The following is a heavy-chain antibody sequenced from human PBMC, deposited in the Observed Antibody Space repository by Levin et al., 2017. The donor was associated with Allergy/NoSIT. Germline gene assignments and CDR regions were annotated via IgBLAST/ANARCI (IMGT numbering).Heavy chain of an antibody. CDR3: ARDQGSSGWYGWIDS. V-gene: IGHV4-59*01. Sequence: SQTLSLTCTVSGDSISSSHWNWLRQPPGKELEWIGCLYYSGSTKYNPSLKSRVTISVDATKNQFSLKLSSVTAADTAGYYCARDQGSSGWYGWIDSWGQGTLVTVSS. CDR2: LYYSGST. D-gene: IGHD6-19*01. CDR1: GDSISSSH. J-gene: IGHJ5*01.